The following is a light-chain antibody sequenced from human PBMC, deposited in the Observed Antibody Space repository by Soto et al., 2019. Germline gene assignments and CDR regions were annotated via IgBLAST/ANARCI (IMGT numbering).Light chain of an antibody. V-gene: IGKV3-20*01. J-gene: IGKJ4*01. Sequence: EIVLMQSPGTLSLSPGERATLSCRASQTVNNNYLAWYQQKPGQAPRLIIVGASSRTTGIPDRFSGRGSGTDFTLTISRLEPEDLAVYYCQQYGTSPPLTVGGGTKVQIK. CDR1: QTVNNNY. CDR3: QQYGTSPPLT. CDR2: GAS.